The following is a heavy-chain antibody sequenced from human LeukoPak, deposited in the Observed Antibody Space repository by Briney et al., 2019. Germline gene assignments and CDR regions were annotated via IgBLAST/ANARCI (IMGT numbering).Heavy chain of an antibody. CDR3: ARVGRGDHTWGSYSCDH. Sequence: SETLSLTCTVSVSGDSFSSYHWSWLRQPPGKGLEWIGCISSSGSTSYNTSLKSRVTISVDTSKNQFSLKLSSVTAADTAVYYCARVGRGDHTWGSYSCDHWGQGTLVSVSS. V-gene: IGHV4-59*01. D-gene: IGHD3-16*01. J-gene: IGHJ1*01. CDR2: ISSSGST. CDR1: GDSFSSYH.